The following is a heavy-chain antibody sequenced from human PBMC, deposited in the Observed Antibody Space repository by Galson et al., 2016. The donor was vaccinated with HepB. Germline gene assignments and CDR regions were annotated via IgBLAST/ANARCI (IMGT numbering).Heavy chain of an antibody. CDR3: ARERAETVAQGVIRVHRIHYYYGTDV. J-gene: IGHJ6*02. V-gene: IGHV3-48*02. D-gene: IGHD3-10*01. CDR2: ISANSDST. CDR1: GFYFSDYS. Sequence: SLRLSCAASGFYFSDYSMNWVRQAPGKGLGWLSYISANSDSTYYADSVKGRFTISRDNAKNSLYLQMNSLRDEDTAVYYCARERAETVAQGVIRVHRIHYYYGTDVWGQGTTVTASS.